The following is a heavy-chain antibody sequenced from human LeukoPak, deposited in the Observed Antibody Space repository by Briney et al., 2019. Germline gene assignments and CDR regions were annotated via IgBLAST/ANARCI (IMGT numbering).Heavy chain of an antibody. V-gene: IGHV1-2*02. CDR2: IAPDTGDT. CDR3: ARAGHNSNSGGYDF. D-gene: IGHD3-22*01. Sequence: PSVKVSCKPSGYTFIDHYLHWVRQAPGQGLESLGWIAPDTGDTNDTQKFQGRVTMTRDTSSSTAYMELNRLRSDDTAVYYCARAGHNSNSGGYDFWGLGTLVTVSS. J-gene: IGHJ4*02. CDR1: GYTFIDHY.